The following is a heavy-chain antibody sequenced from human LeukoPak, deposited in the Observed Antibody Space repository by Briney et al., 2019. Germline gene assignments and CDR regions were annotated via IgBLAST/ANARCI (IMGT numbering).Heavy chain of an antibody. D-gene: IGHD1-7*01. V-gene: IGHV1-2*02. CDR2: INPNSGGT. Sequence: VASVKVSCKASGYTFTGYYIHWVRQAPGQGLEWMGWINPNSGGTNYAQTFQDRVTMTRDTSISAAYMELKSLTFDDTAMYYCAREETSCFRWGQGTLVIVSS. CDR3: AREETSCFR. CDR1: GYTFTGYY. J-gene: IGHJ1*01.